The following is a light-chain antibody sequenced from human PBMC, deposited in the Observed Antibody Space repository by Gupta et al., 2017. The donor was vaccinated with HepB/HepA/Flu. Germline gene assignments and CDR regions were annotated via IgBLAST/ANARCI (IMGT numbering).Light chain of an antibody. CDR3: MQALQKPDT. V-gene: IGKV2-28*01. CDR2: LAS. Sequence: DIVMTQSSLSLPVTPGEAASISCRSSQSLLLHSDGYNYVEWYLQKPGQSPHLLIYLASSRASGVPDRFSGSGSGTDFTLKISRVEAEDVGVYYCMQALQKPDTFGQGTTLEIK. CDR1: QSLLLHSDGYNY. J-gene: IGKJ2*01.